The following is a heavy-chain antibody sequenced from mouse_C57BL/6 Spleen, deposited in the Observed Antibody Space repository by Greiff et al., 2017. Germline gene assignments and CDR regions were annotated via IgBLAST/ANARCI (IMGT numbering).Heavy chain of an antibody. CDR1: GYAFTNYL. CDR2: INPGSGGT. Sequence: QVQLQQSGAELVRPGTSVKVSCKASGYAFTNYLIEWVKQRPGQGLGWIGVINPGSGGTNYNEKFKGKATLTADKSSSTAYMQLSSLTSDDSAVYFCANSEYGSSLYDFDYWGQGTTLTVSS. J-gene: IGHJ2*01. CDR3: ANSEYGSSLYDFDY. V-gene: IGHV1-54*01. D-gene: IGHD1-1*01.